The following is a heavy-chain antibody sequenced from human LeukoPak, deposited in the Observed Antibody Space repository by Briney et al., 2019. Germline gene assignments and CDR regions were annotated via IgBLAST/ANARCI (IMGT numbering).Heavy chain of an antibody. CDR3: ARDLRAGSYAFD. V-gene: IGHV3-7*01. CDR1: GFTFTKNW. Sequence: PGGSLRLSCAASGFTFTKNWMTWVRQAPGKGLEWVANIKQDGTEKYYVDSVKGRFTISRDNAKNSVYPQMNSLRAEDTAIYYCARDLRAGSYAFDWGQGTLVTVSS. J-gene: IGHJ4*02. CDR2: IKQDGTEK. D-gene: IGHD5-18*01.